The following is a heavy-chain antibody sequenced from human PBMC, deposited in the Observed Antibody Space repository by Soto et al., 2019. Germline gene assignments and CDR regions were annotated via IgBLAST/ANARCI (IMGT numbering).Heavy chain of an antibody. J-gene: IGHJ4*02. V-gene: IGHV2-5*02. CDR1: GFSLTTSGVG. Sequence: QITLNESGPTVVRPTETLTLTCRFSGFSLTTSGVGVGWIRQSPGKAPEWLALIYWDDDKRYSASLKSRLTITKDTCKNPVVLTVSDLDPTDTATYYCAHRVLRTVFGLVTTTAIYVDFWGQGTPVAVS. D-gene: IGHD3-3*01. CDR3: AHRVLRTVFGLVTTTAIYVDF. CDR2: IYWDDDK.